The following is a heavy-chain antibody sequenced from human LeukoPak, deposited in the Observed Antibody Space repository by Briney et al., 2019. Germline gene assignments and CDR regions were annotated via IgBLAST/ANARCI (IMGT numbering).Heavy chain of an antibody. Sequence: GESLKISCKGSGYSVTSYWIGWVRQMPGKGLSWMGIFYPGDSDTTYSPSFQGQVTITADKSISTAYLQWSSLKASDTAMYYCATSSRTRPLLCDYWGQGTLVTVSS. D-gene: IGHD6-6*01. CDR3: ATSSRTRPLLCDY. V-gene: IGHV5-51*01. J-gene: IGHJ4*02. CDR2: FYPGDSDT. CDR1: GYSVTSYW.